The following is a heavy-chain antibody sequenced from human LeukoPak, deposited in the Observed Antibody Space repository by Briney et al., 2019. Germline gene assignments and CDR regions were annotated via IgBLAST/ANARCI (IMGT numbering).Heavy chain of an antibody. CDR3: AADPVVVRSGMDV. J-gene: IGHJ6*02. Sequence: ASVKVSCKASGFTFTSSAVQWVRQARGQRLEWIGWIVVGSGNTNYAQKFQERVAITRDMSTSTAYMELSSLRSEDTAVYYCAADPVVVRSGMDVWGQGTTVTVSS. V-gene: IGHV1-58*01. CDR2: IVVGSGNT. D-gene: IGHD3-22*01. CDR1: GFTFTSSA.